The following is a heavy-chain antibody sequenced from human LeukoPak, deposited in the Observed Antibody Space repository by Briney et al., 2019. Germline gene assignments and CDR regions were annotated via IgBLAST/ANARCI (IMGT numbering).Heavy chain of an antibody. CDR2: IYYSGST. D-gene: IGHD6-19*01. J-gene: IGHJ4*02. CDR1: GGPISSSNYY. Sequence: SETLSLTCTVSGGPISSSNYYWGWLRQPPGKGLEWIGSIYYSGSTYYNPSLKSRVTISEDTSKNQFSLKLSSVTAADTAVYYCARGQYSSGWYGENYWGQGTLVTVSS. V-gene: IGHV4-39*07. CDR3: ARGQYSSGWYGENY.